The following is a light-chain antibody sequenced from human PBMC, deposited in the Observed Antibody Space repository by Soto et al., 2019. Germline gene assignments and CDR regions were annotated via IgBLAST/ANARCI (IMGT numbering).Light chain of an antibody. J-gene: IGKJ1*01. Sequence: DIPMTQSPSSLSASVGERVTISCRASQSIRRSLNWYQQETGKAPSLLILAASNLQSGVPSRFRVSGSGTDFTLTITSQQPEDFATYHCQQSYTTPQTFGQGIRVEIK. CDR3: QQSYTTPQT. CDR2: AAS. V-gene: IGKV1-39*01. CDR1: QSIRRS.